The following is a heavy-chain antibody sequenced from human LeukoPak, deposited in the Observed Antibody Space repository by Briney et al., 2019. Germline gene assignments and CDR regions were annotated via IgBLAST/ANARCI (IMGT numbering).Heavy chain of an antibody. V-gene: IGHV4-30-2*03. CDR1: GGSISSGGYS. J-gene: IGHJ4*02. CDR2: IYHSGST. D-gene: IGHD2-2*01. Sequence: KASQTLSLTCAVSGGSISSGGYSWGWIRQPPGKGLEWIGSIYHSGSTYYNPSLKSRVTISVDTSKNQFSLKLSSVTAADTAVYYCARGRQLVVPAATLDYWGQGTLVTVSS. CDR3: ARGRQLVVPAATLDY.